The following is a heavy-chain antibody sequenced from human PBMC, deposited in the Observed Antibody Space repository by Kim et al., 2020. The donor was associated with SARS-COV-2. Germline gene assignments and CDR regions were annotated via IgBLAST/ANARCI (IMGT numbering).Heavy chain of an antibody. Sequence: YNPALKSRVTISVDTSKNQFSLKLSSVTAADTAVYYCAAGSGVIITWIDYWGQGTLVTVSS. V-gene: IGHV4-59*09. J-gene: IGHJ4*02. CDR3: AAGSGVIITWIDY. D-gene: IGHD3-10*01.